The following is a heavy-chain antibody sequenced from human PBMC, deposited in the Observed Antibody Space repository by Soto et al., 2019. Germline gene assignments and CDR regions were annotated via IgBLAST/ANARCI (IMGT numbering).Heavy chain of an antibody. J-gene: IGHJ4*02. CDR1: GYTFTSYG. CDR2: ISAYNGNT. Sequence: ASVKVSCKASGYTFTSYGISWVRQAPGQGLEWMGWISAYNGNTNYAQKLQGRVTMTTDTSTSTAYMELRSLRSDDTAVYYCARDLYDFWSGYYGGGGYWGQGTLVTVSS. CDR3: ARDLYDFWSGYYGGGGY. V-gene: IGHV1-18*01. D-gene: IGHD3-3*01.